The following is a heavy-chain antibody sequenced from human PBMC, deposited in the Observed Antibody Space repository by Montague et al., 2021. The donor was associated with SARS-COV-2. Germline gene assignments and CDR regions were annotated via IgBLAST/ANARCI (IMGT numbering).Heavy chain of an antibody. CDR2: IYYSGST. J-gene: IGHJ4*02. V-gene: IGHV4-59*01. CDR3: ERVKRGYYYGLGVSAHFDY. CDR1: GGSFSGYY. Sequence: SETLSLTCAVYGGSFSGYYWSCFLQPPGKELEWIGYIYYSGSTNYNPSLKKRVTRSVVTSNNQFSLKRSSVTAADTAVYYCERVKRGYYYGLGVSAHFDYWGQGTLVTVSS. D-gene: IGHD3-10*01.